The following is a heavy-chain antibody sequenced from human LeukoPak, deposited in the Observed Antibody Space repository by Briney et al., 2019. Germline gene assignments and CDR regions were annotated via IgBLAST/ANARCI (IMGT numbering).Heavy chain of an antibody. V-gene: IGHV3-23*01. D-gene: IGHD6-19*01. J-gene: IGHJ4*02. CDR1: GFTFSSYA. Sequence: GGSLRLXCAASGFTFSSYAMSWVRQAPEKGLEWVSAITARGGYTYYTDSVKGRFTISRDNSKNTMYLQMNSLRAEDTAVYYWAKDYSSGWYLDYWGQGTLVTVSS. CDR3: AKDYSSGWYLDY. CDR2: ITARGGYT.